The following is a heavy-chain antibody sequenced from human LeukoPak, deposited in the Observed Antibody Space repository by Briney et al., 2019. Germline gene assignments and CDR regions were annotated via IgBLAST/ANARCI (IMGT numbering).Heavy chain of an antibody. CDR1: GYTFTNYG. CDR2: INTYNGNS. J-gene: IGHJ3*02. CDR3: ARAGGWAREDYKGDAFHI. V-gene: IGHV1-18*01. Sequence: ASVKVSFKASGYTFTNYGISWVRQAPGQGLEWMGWINTYNGNSNYAQKLQDRVTMTTDTSTTTAYMDLRSLRSDDTAVYYCARAGGWAREDYKGDAFHIWGQGTMVTVSS. D-gene: IGHD6-19*01.